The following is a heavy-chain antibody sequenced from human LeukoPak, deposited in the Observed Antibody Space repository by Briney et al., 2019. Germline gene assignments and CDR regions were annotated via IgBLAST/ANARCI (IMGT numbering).Heavy chain of an antibody. V-gene: IGHV3-48*03. D-gene: IGHD5-12*01. CDR2: ISSSGSTI. J-gene: IGHJ4*02. CDR1: GFTFSSYE. CDR3: ARGAVATITFDY. Sequence: GGSLRLSCAASGFTFSSYEMNWVRQAPGKGLEWVSYISSSGSTIYYADSVKGRFTISRDNAKNSLYLQMNSLRAEDTAVYYCARGAVATITFDYWGQGTLVTVSS.